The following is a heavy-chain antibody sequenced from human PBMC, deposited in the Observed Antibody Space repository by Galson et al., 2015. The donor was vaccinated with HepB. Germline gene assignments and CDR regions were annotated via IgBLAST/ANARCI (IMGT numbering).Heavy chain of an antibody. CDR3: ARDLSVTNWFDP. Sequence: FLRLSCAASGFTFSTYWMHWVRQAPGKGLVWVSRINSDGSSANYADSVRGRFTISRDNAKNTLYLQMNSLRAEDTAVYYCARDLSVTNWFDPWGQGTLVTVSS. CDR2: INSDGSSA. J-gene: IGHJ5*02. D-gene: IGHD4-17*01. CDR1: GFTFSTYW. V-gene: IGHV3-74*01.